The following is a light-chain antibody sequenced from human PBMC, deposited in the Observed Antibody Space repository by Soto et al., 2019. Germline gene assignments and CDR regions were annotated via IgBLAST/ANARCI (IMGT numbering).Light chain of an antibody. CDR1: QSVSIN. CDR2: GAS. V-gene: IGKV3-15*01. CDR3: QQYNTWPAYT. J-gene: IGKJ2*01. Sequence: EIVMTQSPATLSVSPGERAPLSCRASQSVSINLAWYQQKPGQAPRLLIYGASTRATGIPARFSGSGSGTEVTLTISSLQSEDFAVYYCQQYNTWPAYTFGQGTKLEIK.